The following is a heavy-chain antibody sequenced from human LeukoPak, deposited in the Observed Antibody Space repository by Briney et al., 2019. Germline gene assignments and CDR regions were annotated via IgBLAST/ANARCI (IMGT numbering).Heavy chain of an antibody. CDR1: GFSYSSYN. J-gene: IGHJ4*02. CDR2: ISATTGKI. V-gene: IGHV3-48*04. D-gene: IGHD5-18*01. Sequence: PGGSLRLSCAASGFSYSSYNMNWVRQAPGTGLEWVSYISATTGKIYYADSVKGRFTISRDNSKNELYLQLNSLRGEDTAVYYCVRAFNGNSYGYGFWGQGTLVTVSS. CDR3: VRAFNGNSYGYGF.